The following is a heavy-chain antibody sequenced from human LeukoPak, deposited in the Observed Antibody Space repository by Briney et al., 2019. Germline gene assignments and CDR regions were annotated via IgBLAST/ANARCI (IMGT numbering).Heavy chain of an antibody. V-gene: IGHV3-7*04. D-gene: IGHD6-13*01. CDR1: GFTFSRYW. CDR2: INEDGTVK. J-gene: IGHJ6*02. CDR3: ARGAPGFSGMDV. Sequence: WGSLRLSCVASGFTFSRYWMNWIRQAPGKGLEWVANINEDGTVKRYVDSVKGRITISRDNAKNSLFLQMDSLRAEDTVVYYCARGAPGFSGMDVWGQGTTVTVSS.